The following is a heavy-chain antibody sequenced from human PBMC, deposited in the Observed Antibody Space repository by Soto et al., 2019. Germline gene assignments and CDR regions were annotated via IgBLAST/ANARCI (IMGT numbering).Heavy chain of an antibody. CDR2: IYSGGST. CDR1: GFTVSSNY. V-gene: IGHV3-53*01. D-gene: IGHD6-19*01. CDR3: SRTGVGQSGWRGAFDL. J-gene: IGHJ3*01. Sequence: EVQLVESGGGLIQPGGSLRLSCAASGFTVSSNYMSWVRQAPGKGLEWVSVIYSGGSTYYADSVKGRFTISRDNSKNTLYLQTKSLRAEDAAVYYGSRTGVGQSGWRGAFDLWGQGTMVTVSS.